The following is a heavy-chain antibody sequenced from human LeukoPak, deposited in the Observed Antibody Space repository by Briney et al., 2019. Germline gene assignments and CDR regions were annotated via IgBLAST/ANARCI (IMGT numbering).Heavy chain of an antibody. D-gene: IGHD4-11*01. V-gene: IGHV3-30*03. Sequence: GGSLRLSCAASGFTFSSYGMHWVRQAPGKGLEWVAVISYDGSNKYYADSVKGRFTISRDNAKNSLYLQMNSLRADDTGVYYCARDRIYTNYYFDSWGLGTLVTVSS. CDR3: ARDRIYTNYYFDS. J-gene: IGHJ4*02. CDR1: GFTFSSYG. CDR2: ISYDGSNK.